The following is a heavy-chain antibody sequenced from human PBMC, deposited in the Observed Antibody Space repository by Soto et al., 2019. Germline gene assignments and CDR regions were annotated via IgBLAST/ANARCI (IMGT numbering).Heavy chain of an antibody. Sequence: GGSLRLSCVASGFTFSNYWMHWLRQVPGKGLVWVAGISCDGSNKYYADSVKGRFTISRDNSKNTLYLQMNSLRAEDTAVYYCARDLLRVYYGSGSPRTWFDPWGQGTLVTVSS. J-gene: IGHJ5*02. D-gene: IGHD3-10*01. V-gene: IGHV3-30*03. CDR2: ISCDGSNK. CDR3: ARDLLRVYYGSGSPRTWFDP. CDR1: GFTFSNYW.